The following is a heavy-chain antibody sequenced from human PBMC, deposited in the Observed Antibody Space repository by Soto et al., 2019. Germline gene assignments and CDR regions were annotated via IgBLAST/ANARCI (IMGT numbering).Heavy chain of an antibody. CDR2: MQGSGSS. V-gene: IGHV4-4*07. CDR1: GGSVSYYY. D-gene: IGHD1-26*01. CDR3: ARWGRRGAQAGMFDI. J-gene: IGHJ4*02. Sequence: PSETLSLTCTVSGGSVSYYYWNWIRMTAGKGLEWIGRMQGSGSSNYNPSLKSRATTSLDTSKNQISLRLKSVTAADTGIYYCARWGRRGAQAGMFDIWGQGTLVTVSS.